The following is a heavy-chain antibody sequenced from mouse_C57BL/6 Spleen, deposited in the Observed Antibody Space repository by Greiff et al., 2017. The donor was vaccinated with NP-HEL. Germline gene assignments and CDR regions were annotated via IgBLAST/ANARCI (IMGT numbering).Heavy chain of an antibody. Sequence: QVQLKQSGPELVKPGASVKISCKASGYAFSSSWMNWVKQRPGKGLEWIGRIYPGDGDTNYNGKFKGKATLTADTSSSTAYMQLSSLTSEDSAVYVCARSSEITTVVAAYFDYWGQGTTLTVSS. D-gene: IGHD1-1*01. J-gene: IGHJ2*01. CDR3: ARSSEITTVVAAYFDY. CDR1: GYAFSSSW. V-gene: IGHV1-82*01. CDR2: IYPGDGDT.